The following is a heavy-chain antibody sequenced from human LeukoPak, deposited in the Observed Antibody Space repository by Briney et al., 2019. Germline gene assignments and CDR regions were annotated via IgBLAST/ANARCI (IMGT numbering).Heavy chain of an antibody. CDR1: GGSFSGYY. CDR3: ARRSGVVVGHSYYFDY. V-gene: IGHV4-34*01. CDR2: INHSGST. Sequence: SETLSLTCAVYGGSFSGYYWSWIRQPPGKGLEWIGEINHSGSTNYNPSLKSRDTISVDTSKNQFSLKLSSVTAADTAVYYCARRSGVVVGHSYYFDYWGQGTLVTVSS. D-gene: IGHD2-2*01. J-gene: IGHJ4*02.